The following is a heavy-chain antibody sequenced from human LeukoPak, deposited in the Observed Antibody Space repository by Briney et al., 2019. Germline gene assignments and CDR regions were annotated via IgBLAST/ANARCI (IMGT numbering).Heavy chain of an antibody. CDR1: GGSFSGYY. V-gene: IGHV4-34*01. CDR3: ARGLGAYSSSWHYRYYYYGMDV. Sequence: SETLSLTCAVYGGSFSGYYWSWIRQPPGKGLEWIGEINHSRSTNYNPSLKSRVTISVDTSKNQFSLKLSSVTAADTAVYYCARGLGAYSSSWHYRYYYYGMDVWGQGTTVTVSS. J-gene: IGHJ6*02. CDR2: INHSRST. D-gene: IGHD6-13*01.